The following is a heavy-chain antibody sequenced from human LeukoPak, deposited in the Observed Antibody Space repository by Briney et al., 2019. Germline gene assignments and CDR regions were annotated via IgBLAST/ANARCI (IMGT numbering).Heavy chain of an antibody. J-gene: IGHJ3*01. Sequence: PGGSLRLSCAASGFTFSDTWMSWVRQAPGKGLEWVGRIKSKTDGGTADYATPVKGRFTISRDDSKNTLYLQMNSLKTEDTAIYYCATHSGYERGSWGQGTMVTVSS. V-gene: IGHV3-15*01. D-gene: IGHD5-12*01. CDR1: GFTFSDTW. CDR2: IKSKTDGGTA. CDR3: ATHSGYERGS.